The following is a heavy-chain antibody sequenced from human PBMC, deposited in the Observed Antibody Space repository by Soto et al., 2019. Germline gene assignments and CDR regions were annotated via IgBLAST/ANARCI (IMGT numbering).Heavy chain of an antibody. J-gene: IGHJ4*02. Sequence: QVQLLDSGGGVVQPGRSLRLSCAASGFTFSSFGMHWVRQAPAKGLEWVAVISYDGSNKYYADSVKGRFTIARDKSENTLYLQMNSLGAEDTAVYYCAKVMGVRGVTSGADYWGQGSLVTVSS. V-gene: IGHV3-30*18. CDR2: ISYDGSNK. CDR1: GFTFSSFG. CDR3: AKVMGVRGVTSGADY. D-gene: IGHD3-10*01.